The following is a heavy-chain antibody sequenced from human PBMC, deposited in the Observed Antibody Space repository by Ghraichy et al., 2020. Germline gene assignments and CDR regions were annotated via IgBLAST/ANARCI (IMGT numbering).Heavy chain of an antibody. CDR3: ARRRGGCSGGSCYSYFDY. CDR1: GGSISSSTYY. Sequence: SQTLSLTCTVSGGSISSSTYYWGWIRQPPGKGLEWIGSTYYSGSTYYNPSLKSRVTMSVDTSKNQFSLNLSSVTAADTAVYYCARRRGGCSGGSCYSYFDYWGQGTLVTVSS. CDR2: TYYSGST. D-gene: IGHD2-15*01. J-gene: IGHJ4*02. V-gene: IGHV4-39*01.